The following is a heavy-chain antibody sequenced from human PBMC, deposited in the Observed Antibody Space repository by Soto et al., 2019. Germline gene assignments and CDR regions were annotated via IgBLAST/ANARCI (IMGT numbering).Heavy chain of an antibody. D-gene: IGHD5-18*01. CDR1: GFTFSSYW. Sequence: PGGSLRLSCAASGFTFSSYWMHWVRQAPGKGLVWVSRINSDGSSTSYADSVKGRFTISRDNAKNTLYLQMNSLRAEDTAVYYCARDLDTAMASYYYYGMDVWGQGTTVTVSS. J-gene: IGHJ6*02. CDR2: INSDGSST. CDR3: ARDLDTAMASYYYYGMDV. V-gene: IGHV3-74*01.